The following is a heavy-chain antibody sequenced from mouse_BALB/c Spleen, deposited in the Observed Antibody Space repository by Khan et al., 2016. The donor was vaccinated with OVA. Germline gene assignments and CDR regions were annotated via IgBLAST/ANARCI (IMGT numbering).Heavy chain of an antibody. D-gene: IGHD1-1*01. Sequence: EVQLQQSGPELVRPGASVKISCKASGFSFTGYFMNWVLQSHGKSLEWIGRINPHFGETFYNQRFKDKATLTADESSSTAHMEIRSLASEDSASYYCSRSYRSDFDYWGQGTTLTVSS. J-gene: IGHJ2*01. V-gene: IGHV1-20*02. CDR2: INPHFGET. CDR3: SRSYRSDFDY. CDR1: GFSFTGYF.